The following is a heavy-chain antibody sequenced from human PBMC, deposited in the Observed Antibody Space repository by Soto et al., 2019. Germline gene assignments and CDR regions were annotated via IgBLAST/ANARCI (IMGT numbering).Heavy chain of an antibody. CDR3: ARNDYGGNASDYYYYGMDV. V-gene: IGHV3-30-3*01. CDR2: ISPDGSNK. CDR1: GFTFSSYA. D-gene: IGHD4-17*01. J-gene: IGHJ6*02. Sequence: QVQLVESGGGVDQPGRSLRLSCAASGFTFSSYAMHWVRQAPGQGLEWVAVISPDGSNKYYADYVKGRFTKSRDNSKNALYRQRNSLRAEDTGVYYCARNDYGGNASDYYYYGMDVWGQGTTVTVSS.